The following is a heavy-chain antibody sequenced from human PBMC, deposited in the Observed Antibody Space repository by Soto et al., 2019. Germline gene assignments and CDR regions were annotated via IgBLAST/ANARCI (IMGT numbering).Heavy chain of an antibody. CDR2: IYPSDSDT. CDR3: ARGGVSTRTFDY. CDR1: GYNFAGYW. D-gene: IGHD3-3*01. J-gene: IGHJ4*02. Sequence: GESLKISCNGSGYNFAGYWIAWVRQMPGKGLELMGIIYPSDSDTRYRPSFQGQVTISADKSISSAYLQWSSLRASDTAMYYCARGGVSTRTFDYWGQGTPVTVSS. V-gene: IGHV5-51*01.